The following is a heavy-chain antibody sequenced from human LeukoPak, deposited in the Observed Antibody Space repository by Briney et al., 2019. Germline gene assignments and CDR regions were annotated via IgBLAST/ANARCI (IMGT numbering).Heavy chain of an antibody. D-gene: IGHD3-9*01. V-gene: IGHV3-30*18. Sequence: GRSLRLSCAASGFTFSSYGMHRVRQAPGKGLEWVAVISYDGSNKYYADSVKGRFTISRDNSKNTLYLQMNSLRAEDTAVYYCAKDLKDYDILTGYRTYNWFDPWGQGTLVTVSS. CDR1: GFTFSSYG. J-gene: IGHJ5*02. CDR3: AKDLKDYDILTGYRTYNWFDP. CDR2: ISYDGSNK.